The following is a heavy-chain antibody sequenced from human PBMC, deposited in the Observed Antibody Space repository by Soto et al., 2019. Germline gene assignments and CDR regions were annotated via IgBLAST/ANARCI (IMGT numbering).Heavy chain of an antibody. D-gene: IGHD2-21*01. V-gene: IGHV3-7*03. CDR1: GLTFGNYW. CDR3: ARDILIRDY. CDR2: VNQDESRK. Sequence: GGSLRLSCVASGLTFGNYWMTWVRQAPGKGLEWVANVNQDESRKNYVDSVKGRFIISRDNAKNSLYLQMNSLTADDTGVYYCARDILIRDYWGQGTRVTVSS. J-gene: IGHJ4*02.